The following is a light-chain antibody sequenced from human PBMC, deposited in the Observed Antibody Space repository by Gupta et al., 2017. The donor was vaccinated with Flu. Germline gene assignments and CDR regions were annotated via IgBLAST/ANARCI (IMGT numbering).Light chain of an antibody. J-gene: IGKJ4*01. Sequence: EIVMTQSPATLSVSPGERATVSCRASQTVYTNLAWYQQTPGQAPRLLIYDASTRATGIPARFTGSGSGTEFILSISSLQSEDFAVYYCQQYNAWPLSFGGGTTVEL. CDR1: QTVYTN. CDR3: QQYNAWPLS. CDR2: DAS. V-gene: IGKV3-15*01.